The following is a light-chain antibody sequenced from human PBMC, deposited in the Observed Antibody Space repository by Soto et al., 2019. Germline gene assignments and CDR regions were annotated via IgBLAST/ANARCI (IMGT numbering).Light chain of an antibody. CDR1: SSNIGSNY. CDR3: GGWDDSLSGPV. CDR2: RNN. J-gene: IGLJ2*01. Sequence: QSALTQPPSASGTPGQRVNISCSGSSSNIGSNYVYWYRQFPGTAPKLLIQRNNQRPSGVPARFSGSKSGTSASLAISWLRSEDEADYYCGGWDDSLSGPVFGGGTKLTVL. V-gene: IGLV1-47*01.